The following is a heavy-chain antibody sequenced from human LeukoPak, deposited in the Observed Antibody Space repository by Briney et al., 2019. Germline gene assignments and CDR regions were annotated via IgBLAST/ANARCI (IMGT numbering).Heavy chain of an antibody. Sequence: GASVKVSCKASGYTFTGYYMHWVRQAPGQGLEWMGWINPNSGGTNYAQKFQGWVTMTRDTSISTAYMELSRLRSDDTAVYYCASSVLGAGGLYAFDIWGQGTMVTVSS. J-gene: IGHJ3*02. CDR1: GYTFTGYY. CDR3: ASSVLGAGGLYAFDI. V-gene: IGHV1-2*04. D-gene: IGHD2-8*02. CDR2: INPNSGGT.